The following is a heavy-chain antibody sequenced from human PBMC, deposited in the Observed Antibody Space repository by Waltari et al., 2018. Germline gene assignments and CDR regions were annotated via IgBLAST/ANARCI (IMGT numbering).Heavy chain of an antibody. D-gene: IGHD3-3*01. V-gene: IGHV1-69*01. CDR2: IIPSCGPA. J-gene: IGHJ4*02. CDR1: GGTFSSYA. Sequence: QVQLVQSGAEVKKPGSSVKVSCKASGGTFSSYAISWVRQAPGQGLEWMGGIIPSCGPANVAQKFQGRVTITADESTSTAYMELSSLRSEDTAVYYCARSRQDYDFSWGGGYWGQGTLVTVSS. CDR3: ARSRQDYDFSWGGGY.